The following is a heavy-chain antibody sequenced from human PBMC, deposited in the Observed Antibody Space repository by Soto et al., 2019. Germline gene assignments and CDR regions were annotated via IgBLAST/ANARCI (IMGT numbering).Heavy chain of an antibody. CDR1: GDSINPHY. CDR2: VYYTGTT. Sequence: QVQLQESGPGLVRPSETLSLTCTVSGDSINPHYWTWVRRPPGKGLEWVGYVYYTGTTMYNPSLKSRLTISVDRSKNQVSLNLTSVTAADTAVYFCARLGGYYQALDHWSQGTLVTVSS. V-gene: IGHV4-59*08. CDR3: ARLGGYYQALDH. D-gene: IGHD3-3*01. J-gene: IGHJ4*02.